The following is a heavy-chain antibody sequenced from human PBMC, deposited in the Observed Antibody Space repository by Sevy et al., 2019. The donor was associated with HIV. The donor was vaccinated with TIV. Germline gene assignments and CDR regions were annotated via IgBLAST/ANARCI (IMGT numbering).Heavy chain of an antibody. J-gene: IGHJ3*02. V-gene: IGHV1-69*13. D-gene: IGHD3-22*01. CDR3: TRGFESMTDTFDI. Sequence: ASVKVSCKASGGTFSSYAISWVRQAPGQGLEWMGGIVPIFGTANYAQKFQGRVTITADESTSTAYMELSSLRSEDTAVYYCTRGFESMTDTFDIWGQGTMVTVSS. CDR2: IVPIFGTA. CDR1: GGTFSSYA.